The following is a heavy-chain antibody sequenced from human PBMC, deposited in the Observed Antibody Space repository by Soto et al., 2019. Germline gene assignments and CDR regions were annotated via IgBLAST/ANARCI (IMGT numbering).Heavy chain of an antibody. Sequence: ASVKGSCKASGYTFTSYYMHWVRQAPGQGLEWMGIINPSGGSTSYAQKFQGRVTMTRDTSTSTVYMALSSLRSEDTAVYYCARDTRYYDILTGYSQYGMDVWGQGTTVTVSS. J-gene: IGHJ6*02. CDR3: ARDTRYYDILTGYSQYGMDV. D-gene: IGHD3-9*01. CDR1: GYTFTSYY. V-gene: IGHV1-46*01. CDR2: INPSGGST.